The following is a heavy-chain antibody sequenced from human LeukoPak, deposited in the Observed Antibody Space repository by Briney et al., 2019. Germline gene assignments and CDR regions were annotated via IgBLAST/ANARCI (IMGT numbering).Heavy chain of an antibody. D-gene: IGHD2-2*01. J-gene: IGHJ4*02. V-gene: IGHV4-31*03. Sequence: PSQTLSLTCTVSGGSLSSGGYYWRWIRQHPGKGLEWIGYIYYSGSTYCNPSLKSRVTISVDTSKNQFSLKLSSVTAADTAVYYCARNPSHTRVGSYFDYWGQGTLVTVSS. CDR2: IYYSGST. CDR1: GGSLSSGGYY. CDR3: ARNPSHTRVGSYFDY.